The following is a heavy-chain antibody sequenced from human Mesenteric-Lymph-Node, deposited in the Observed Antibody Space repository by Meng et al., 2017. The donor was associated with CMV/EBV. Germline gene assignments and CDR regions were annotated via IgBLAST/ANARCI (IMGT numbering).Heavy chain of an antibody. CDR2: IKQDGSEK. CDR3: ARGRGYDFWSGYQDGMDV. Sequence: GGSLRLSCAASGFTFSSYWMSWVRQAPGKGLEWVANIKQDGSEKYYVDSVKGRFTISRDNAKNSLYLQMNSLRAEDTAVYYCARGRGYDFWSGYQDGMDVWGQGTTVTVSS. J-gene: IGHJ6*02. CDR1: GFTFSSYW. D-gene: IGHD3-3*01. V-gene: IGHV3-7*03.